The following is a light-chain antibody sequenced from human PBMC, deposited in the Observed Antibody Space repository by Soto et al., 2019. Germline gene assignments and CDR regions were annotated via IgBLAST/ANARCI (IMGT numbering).Light chain of an antibody. CDR2: DVS. Sequence: QSALTQPPSASGSPGQSVTISCTGTSSDVGGYNYVSWYQQHPGKAPKLIIYDVSKRPSGVPDRFSGSKSGNTASLTVSGLQAEDEADYYCSSYAGRSLVFGIGTKVTVL. V-gene: IGLV2-8*01. CDR1: SSDVGGYNY. CDR3: SSYAGRSLV. J-gene: IGLJ1*01.